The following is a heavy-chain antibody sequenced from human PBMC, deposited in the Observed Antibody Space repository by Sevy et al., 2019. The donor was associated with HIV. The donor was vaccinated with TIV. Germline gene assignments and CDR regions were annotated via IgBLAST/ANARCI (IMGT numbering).Heavy chain of an antibody. J-gene: IGHJ4*02. CDR2: INHSGST. D-gene: IGHD5-12*01. V-gene: IGHV4-34*01. Sequence: SETLSLTCAVYGGSFSGYYWSWIRQPPGKGLEWIGEINHSGSTNYNPSLKSRVTISVDTSKNQFSLKLSSVTAADTAVYYCARGGRGAQYFDYCGQGTLVTVSS. CDR1: GGSFSGYY. CDR3: ARGGRGAQYFDY.